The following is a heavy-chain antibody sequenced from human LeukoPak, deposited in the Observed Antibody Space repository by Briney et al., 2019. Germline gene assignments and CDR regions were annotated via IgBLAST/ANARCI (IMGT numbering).Heavy chain of an antibody. Sequence: SGASLRLSCAASGFTFSSYAMSWVRQAPGKGLEWVSDISGSGAGTYYADAVKGRFTISRDNSKNTLYLQMSSLRAEDTAVYYCAKSLLYYYDDNWGQGTLVTVSS. V-gene: IGHV3-23*01. CDR2: ISGSGAGT. J-gene: IGHJ4*02. CDR3: AKSLLYYYDDN. D-gene: IGHD3-22*01. CDR1: GFTFSSYA.